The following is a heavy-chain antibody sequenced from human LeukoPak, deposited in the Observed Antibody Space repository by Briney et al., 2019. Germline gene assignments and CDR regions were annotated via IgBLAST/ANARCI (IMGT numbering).Heavy chain of an antibody. CDR2: IYYSGST. Sequence: SETLSLTCAVYGGSFSGYYWSWIRQPPGKGLEWIGSIYYSGSTYYNPSLKSRVTISVDTSKNQFSLKLSSVTAADTAVYYCARHLPRYCSSTSCPSGGFDPWGQGTLVTVSS. CDR3: ARHLPRYCSSTSCPSGGFDP. CDR1: GGSFSGYY. V-gene: IGHV4-34*01. J-gene: IGHJ5*02. D-gene: IGHD2-2*01.